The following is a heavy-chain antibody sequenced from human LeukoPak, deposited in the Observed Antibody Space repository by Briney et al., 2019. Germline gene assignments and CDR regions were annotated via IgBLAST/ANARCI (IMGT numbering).Heavy chain of an antibody. CDR2: IYSGGGT. J-gene: IGHJ5*02. V-gene: IGHV3-53*01. CDR1: GFTFSDNY. Sequence: GGSLRLSCAASGFTFSDNYMSWVRQAPGKGLEWVSVIYSGGGTFYSDSAKGRFTISRDNARNSMYLQMKSLRVEDTAVYYCAKTSLGWLDPWGQGALVTVSS. D-gene: IGHD7-27*01. CDR3: AKTSLGWLDP.